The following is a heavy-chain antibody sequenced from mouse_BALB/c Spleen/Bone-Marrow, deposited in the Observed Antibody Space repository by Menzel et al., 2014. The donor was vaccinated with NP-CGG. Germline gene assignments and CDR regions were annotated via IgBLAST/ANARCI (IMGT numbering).Heavy chain of an antibody. D-gene: IGHD2-10*02. Sequence: EVQLQQSGAELVKPGASVKLSCTASGFNIKDTYMHWVKQRPEQGLEWIGRIDPANGNTKYDPKFQGKATITADTSSNTAYLQLSSLTSEDTAVYYCARSGEYCNYLAWFAYWGQGTLVPGSA. V-gene: IGHV14-3*02. CDR2: IDPANGNT. CDR1: GFNIKDTY. J-gene: IGHJ3*01. CDR3: ARSGEYCNYLAWFAY.